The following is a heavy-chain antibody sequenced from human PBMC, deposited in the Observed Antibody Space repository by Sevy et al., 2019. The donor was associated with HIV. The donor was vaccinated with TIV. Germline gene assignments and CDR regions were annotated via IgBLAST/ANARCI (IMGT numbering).Heavy chain of an antibody. CDR1: GFTVSDNY. J-gene: IGHJ6*02. V-gene: IGHV3-66*01. CDR3: ARDRYYDASGYYYYYYGIDV. Sequence: GGSLRLSCAASGFTVSDNYMAWVRLAPGKGLEWVSLIDSDGSAYYADSVKGRFTISRDNVKNTLYLQINALRAEDTVLYFCARDRYYDASGYYYYYYGIDVWGQGTTVTVSS. CDR2: IDSDGSA. D-gene: IGHD3-22*01.